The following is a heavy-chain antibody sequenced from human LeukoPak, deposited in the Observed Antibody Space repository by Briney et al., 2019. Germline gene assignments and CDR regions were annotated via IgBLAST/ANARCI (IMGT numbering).Heavy chain of an antibody. V-gene: IGHV3-7*01. CDR1: GFTFSSYW. J-gene: IGHJ4*02. D-gene: IGHD3-3*01. Sequence: GGSLRLSCAASGFTFSSYWMSWVRQAPGKGLEWVANIKQDGGEKYYVDSVKGRFTISRDNAKNSLYLQMNSLRAEDTAVYYCAREGVADFWSGYRTSYYFDYWGQGTLVTVSS. CDR3: AREGVADFWSGYRTSYYFDY. CDR2: IKQDGGEK.